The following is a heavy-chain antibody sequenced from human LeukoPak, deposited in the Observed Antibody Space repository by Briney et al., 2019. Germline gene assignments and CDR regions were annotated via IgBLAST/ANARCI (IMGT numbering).Heavy chain of an antibody. CDR1: GFTFSSYN. D-gene: IGHD3-22*01. CDR2: ISSTSSYI. Sequence: GGSLRLSCAASGFTFSSYNMNWVRQAPGKGLEWVSSISSTSSYIHYADSLKGRFAVSRDNAQNLLFLEMNSLRVEDTAMYYCARVRDPIAYDSSGYTDAVDIRGQGTLVIVSS. J-gene: IGHJ3*02. V-gene: IGHV3-21*06. CDR3: ARVRDPIAYDSSGYTDAVDI.